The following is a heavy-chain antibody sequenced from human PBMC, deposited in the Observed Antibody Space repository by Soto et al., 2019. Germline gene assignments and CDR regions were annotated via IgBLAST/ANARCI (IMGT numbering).Heavy chain of an antibody. CDR2: INSDGSST. CDR1: GFTFSSYW. V-gene: IGHV3-74*01. CDR3: ASLGRGCSGGSCYLL. J-gene: IGHJ4*02. D-gene: IGHD2-15*01. Sequence: EVQLVESGGGLVQPGGSLRLSCAASGFTFSSYWMHWVRQAPGKGLVWVSRINSDGSSTSYADSVKGRFTISRDNAKITLYLQMNSLRAEDTALYYCASLGRGCSGGSCYLLWGQGTLVTVSS.